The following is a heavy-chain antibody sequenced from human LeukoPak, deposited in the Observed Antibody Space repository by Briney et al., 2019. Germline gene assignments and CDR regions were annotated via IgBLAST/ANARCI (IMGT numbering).Heavy chain of an antibody. D-gene: IGHD4-23*01. CDR1: GGTFSSYA. CDR3: AREVLPDFNGGNSAYYYMDV. J-gene: IGHJ6*03. Sequence: ASVKVSRKASGGTFSSYAISWVRQAPGQGREWMGRIIPIFGTANYAQKFQGRVTITTDESTSTAYMELSSLRSEDTAVYYCAREVLPDFNGGNSAYYYMDVWGKGTTVTVSS. V-gene: IGHV1-69*05. CDR2: IIPIFGTA.